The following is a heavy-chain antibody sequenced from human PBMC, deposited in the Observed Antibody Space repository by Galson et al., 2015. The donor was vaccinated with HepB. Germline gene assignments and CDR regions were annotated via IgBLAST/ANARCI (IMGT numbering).Heavy chain of an antibody. CDR3: AREVGRSPTVTHRRYFDY. Sequence: TLSLTCAVYGGSFSGYYWSWIRQPPGKGLEWIGEINHSGSTNYNPSLKSRVTISVDTSKNQFSLKLSSVTAADTAVYYCAREVGRSPTVTHRRYFDYWGQGTLVTVSS. J-gene: IGHJ4*02. CDR1: GGSFSGYY. D-gene: IGHD4-17*01. V-gene: IGHV4-34*01. CDR2: INHSGST.